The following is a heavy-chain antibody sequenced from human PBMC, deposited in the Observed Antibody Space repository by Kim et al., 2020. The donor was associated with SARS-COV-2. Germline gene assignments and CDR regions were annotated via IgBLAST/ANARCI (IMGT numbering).Heavy chain of an antibody. V-gene: IGHV3-48*03. D-gene: IGHD5-18*01. Sequence: GGSLRLSCAASGFTFSSYEMNWVRQAPGKGLEWVSYISSSGSTIYYADSVKGRFTISRDNAKNSLYLQMNSLRAEDTAVYYCARDGYIYGRYGMDVWGQGTTVTVSS. J-gene: IGHJ6*02. CDR1: GFTFSSYE. CDR2: ISSSGSTI. CDR3: ARDGYIYGRYGMDV.